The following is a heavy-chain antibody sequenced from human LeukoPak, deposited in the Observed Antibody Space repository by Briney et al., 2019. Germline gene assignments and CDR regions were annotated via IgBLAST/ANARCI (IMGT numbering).Heavy chain of an antibody. CDR1: GGTFSSYA. V-gene: IGHV1-69*13. CDR3: ARDKTGNFQFHY. D-gene: IGHD1-7*01. CDR2: IIPIFGTA. J-gene: IGHJ4*02. Sequence: SVKVSCKASGGTFSSYAISWVRQAPGQGLEWMGGIIPIFGTANYAKKFQDRVTITADESTSAVYMELNSLRSEDTAVYYCARDKTGNFQFHYWGQGTLVTVSS.